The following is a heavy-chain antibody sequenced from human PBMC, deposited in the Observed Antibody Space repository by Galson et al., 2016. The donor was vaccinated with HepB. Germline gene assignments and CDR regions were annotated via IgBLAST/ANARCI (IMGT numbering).Heavy chain of an antibody. CDR3: ARDAGGNMLAYGGVVVAEALVF. CDR2: ISPNSGGT. J-gene: IGHJ3*01. Sequence: SVKVSCKASGYTFTDYYMHWVRQAPGQGLEWVGWISPNSGGTNYAQRFQGRVTMTRDTSISTVYMGMSRLRSDDTAVYYCARDAGGNMLAYGGVVVAEALVFWGQGTMVTVSS. D-gene: IGHD3-16*01. CDR1: GYTFTDYY. V-gene: IGHV1-2*02.